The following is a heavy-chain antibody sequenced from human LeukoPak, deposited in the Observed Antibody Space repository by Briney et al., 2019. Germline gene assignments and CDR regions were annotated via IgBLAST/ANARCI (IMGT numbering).Heavy chain of an antibody. Sequence: GGSLRLSFAASGFTFSSYSMNWVRQAPGKGLEWVSSISSSSSYIYYADSVKGRFTISRDNAKNSLYLQMNSLRAEDTAVYYCARTRPGYYFDYWGQGTLVTVSS. D-gene: IGHD1-14*01. CDR1: GFTFSSYS. V-gene: IGHV3-21*01. CDR2: ISSSSSYI. CDR3: ARTRPGYYFDY. J-gene: IGHJ4*02.